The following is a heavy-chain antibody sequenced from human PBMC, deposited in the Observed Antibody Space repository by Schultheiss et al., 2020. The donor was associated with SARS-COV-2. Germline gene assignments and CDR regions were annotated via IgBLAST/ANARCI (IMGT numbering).Heavy chain of an antibody. Sequence: SETLSLTCAVYGGSFSGYYWSWIRQPPGKGLEWIGEIYQSGSANYNPSLRNRVTISIDTSKNQFSLKLSSVTAADTAVYYCARTRLAARPNWFDPWGQGTLVTVSS. CDR1: GGSFSGYY. D-gene: IGHD6-6*01. CDR3: ARTRLAARPNWFDP. CDR2: IYQSGSA. V-gene: IGHV4-34*01. J-gene: IGHJ5*02.